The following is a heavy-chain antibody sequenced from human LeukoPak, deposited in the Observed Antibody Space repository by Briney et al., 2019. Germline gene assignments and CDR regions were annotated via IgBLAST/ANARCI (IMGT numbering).Heavy chain of an antibody. V-gene: IGHV4-39*07. J-gene: IGHJ6*03. Sequence: ETLSLTCTVSGGSISSSSYYWGWIRQPPGKGLEWIGSIYYSGSTYYNPSLKSRVTISVDASKNQFSLKLSSVTAAGTAVYYCAVVVHYYYYMDVWGKGTTVTVSS. CDR1: GGSISSSSYY. D-gene: IGHD3-22*01. CDR3: AVVVHYYYYMDV. CDR2: IYYSGST.